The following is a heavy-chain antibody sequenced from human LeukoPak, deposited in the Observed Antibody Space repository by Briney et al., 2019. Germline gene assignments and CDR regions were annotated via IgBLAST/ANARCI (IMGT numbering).Heavy chain of an antibody. CDR2: ISAYNGNT. CDR1: GYTFTSYG. D-gene: IGHD3-9*01. Sequence: ASVKVSCKASGYTFTSYGISWVRQAPGQGLEWMGWISAYNGNTNYAQKLQGRVTMTTDTSTSTAYMELRSLRSDDTAVYYCARDSGYDISTGYYFNWFDPRGQGTLVTVSS. V-gene: IGHV1-18*01. J-gene: IGHJ5*02. CDR3: ARDSGYDISTGYYFNWFDP.